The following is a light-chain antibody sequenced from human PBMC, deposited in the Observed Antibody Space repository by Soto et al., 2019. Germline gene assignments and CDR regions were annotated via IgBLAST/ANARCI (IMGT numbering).Light chain of an antibody. CDR2: WAS. CDR3: QQYYSTPQLT. V-gene: IGKV4-1*01. CDR1: QSVLYSSNNKNY. J-gene: IGKJ4*01. Sequence: DIVMTQSPDSLAVSLGERATINCKSSQSVLYSSNNKNYLAWYQQKPGQPPKLLIYWASTRESGVPDRFSGSASGTDFTLTISSLQAEDVAVYYCQQYYSTPQLTFGGGTKVEIK.